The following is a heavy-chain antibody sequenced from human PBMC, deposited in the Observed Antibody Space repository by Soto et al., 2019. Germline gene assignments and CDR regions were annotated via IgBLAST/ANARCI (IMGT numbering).Heavy chain of an antibody. CDR2: INWKSDI. CDR3: VMAHDRGGTTSFIY. Sequence: PGGSLRLSCAVSGFTFDDNAMHWVRQAPEKGLEWVSGINWKSDIGYADSVEGRFTISRDNAKNSLYLQMNSLRAEDTALYYCVMAHDRGGTTSFIYWGQGTQVTVSS. J-gene: IGHJ4*02. V-gene: IGHV3-9*01. D-gene: IGHD3-22*01. CDR1: GFTFDDNA.